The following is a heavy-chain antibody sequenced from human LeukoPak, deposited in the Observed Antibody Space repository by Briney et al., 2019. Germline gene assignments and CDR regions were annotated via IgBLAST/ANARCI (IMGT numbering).Heavy chain of an antibody. J-gene: IGHJ5*02. CDR2: IYYSGST. D-gene: IGHD3-3*01. CDR1: GGSISSHY. V-gene: IGHV4-59*11. CDR3: ARGNYDFGSGYYDWSDP. Sequence: PSETLSLTCTVSGGSISSHYWSWIRQPPGKGLEWIGYIYYSGSTNYNPSLKSRVTISVDTSKNQFSLRLSSVTAADTAAYYCARGNYDFGSGYYDWSDPWGQGTLVTVSS.